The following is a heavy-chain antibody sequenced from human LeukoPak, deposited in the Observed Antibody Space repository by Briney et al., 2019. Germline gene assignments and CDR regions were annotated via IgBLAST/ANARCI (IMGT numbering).Heavy chain of an antibody. Sequence: PSETLSLTCTVSGVSISSYYWGWIRQPPGKGLEWIGNIYYSGSTYYNPSLKSRVTISVETSKNQFSLKLSSVTAADTAVYYCARDGRFPPEVLPRYFDYWGQGTLVTVSS. D-gene: IGHD1-26*01. CDR3: ARDGRFPPEVLPRYFDY. CDR2: IYYSGST. CDR1: GVSISSYY. V-gene: IGHV4-39*07. J-gene: IGHJ4*02.